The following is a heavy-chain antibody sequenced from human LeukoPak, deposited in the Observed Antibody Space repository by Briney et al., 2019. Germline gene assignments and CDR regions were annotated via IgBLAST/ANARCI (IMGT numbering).Heavy chain of an antibody. CDR2: IYHSGST. V-gene: IGHV4-30-2*01. CDR3: ARGDDYYDSSGYSVYYGMDV. J-gene: IGHJ6*02. CDR1: GGSISSGGYS. Sequence: PSETLSLTCAVSGGSISSGGYSWSWIRQPPGKGLEWIGYIYHSGSTYYSPSLKSRVTISVDRSKNQFSLKLSSVTAADTAVYYCARGDDYYDSSGYSVYYGMDVWGQGTTVTVSS. D-gene: IGHD3-22*01.